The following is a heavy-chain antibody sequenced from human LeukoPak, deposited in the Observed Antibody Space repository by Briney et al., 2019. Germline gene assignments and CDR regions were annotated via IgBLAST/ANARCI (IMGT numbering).Heavy chain of an antibody. CDR3: ARGYYGSGSYKYMDV. D-gene: IGHD3-10*01. CDR2: ISYDGSHK. CDR1: GFTFSSFT. V-gene: IGHV3-30-3*01. J-gene: IGHJ6*03. Sequence: GRSLRLSCAGSGFTFSSFTMHWVRQAPGKGLEWVAVISYDGSHKYYADSVKGRFTISRDNSQNTLYLEMNSLRAEDTAVHYCARGYYGSGSYKYMDVWGKGTTVTVSS.